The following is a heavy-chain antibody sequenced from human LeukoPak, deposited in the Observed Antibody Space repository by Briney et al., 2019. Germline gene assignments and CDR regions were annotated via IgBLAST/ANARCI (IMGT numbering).Heavy chain of an antibody. V-gene: IGHV3-23*01. CDR2: LTAGGERT. Sequence: GGSLRLSCAASGFTFSSYAMSWVRQAPGKGLEWVSSLTAGGERTFYADSVKGRFTISRDNSKDTLYLQINSLRAEDTAVYYCAKDLGYSYGCSDYWGQGTLVSVSS. D-gene: IGHD5-18*01. CDR1: GFTFSSYA. J-gene: IGHJ4*02. CDR3: AKDLGYSYGCSDY.